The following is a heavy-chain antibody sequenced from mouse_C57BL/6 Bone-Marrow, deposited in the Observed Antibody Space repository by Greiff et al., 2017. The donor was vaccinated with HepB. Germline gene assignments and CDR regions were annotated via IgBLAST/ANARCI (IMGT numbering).Heavy chain of an antibody. CDR3: ARNEVSRGFAY. J-gene: IGHJ3*01. CDR2: INPGSGGT. CDR1: GYAFTNYL. Sequence: QVHVKQSGAELVRPGTSVKVSCKASGYAFTNYLIEWVKQRPGQGLEWIGVINPGSGGTNYNEKFKGKATLTADKSSSTAYMQLSSLTSEDSAVYFCARNEVSRGFAYWGQGTLVTVSA. D-gene: IGHD2-14*01. V-gene: IGHV1-54*01.